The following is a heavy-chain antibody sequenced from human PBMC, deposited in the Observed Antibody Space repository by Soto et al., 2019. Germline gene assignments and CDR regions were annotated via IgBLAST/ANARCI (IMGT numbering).Heavy chain of an antibody. CDR2: IGASGDIT. D-gene: IGHD2-21*02. CDR1: GFSFRSFA. V-gene: IGHV3-23*01. CDR3: AKDDFTDRGDDYFDY. J-gene: IGHJ4*02. Sequence: GSRILSYAASGFSFRSFAMSWVGQAPGKGLEWVAGIGASGDITWYADSVKGRLSISRDNSKNTLYLQLNSLRFEDTAVYYCAKDDFTDRGDDYFDYWGPGNLVTVSS.